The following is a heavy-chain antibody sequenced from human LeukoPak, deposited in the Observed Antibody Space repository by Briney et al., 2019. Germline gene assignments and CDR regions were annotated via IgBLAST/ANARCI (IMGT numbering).Heavy chain of an antibody. D-gene: IGHD6-19*01. CDR2: ISYDGSNK. CDR3: TTDPSYSSGWYGIRLNY. J-gene: IGHJ4*02. CDR1: GFTFSSYG. V-gene: IGHV3-30*03. Sequence: GGSLRLSCAASGFTFSSYGMPWVRQAPGKGLEWVAVISYDGSNKYYADSVKGRFTISRDNSKNTLYLQMNSLRAEDTAVYYCTTDPSYSSGWYGIRLNYWGQGTLVTVSS.